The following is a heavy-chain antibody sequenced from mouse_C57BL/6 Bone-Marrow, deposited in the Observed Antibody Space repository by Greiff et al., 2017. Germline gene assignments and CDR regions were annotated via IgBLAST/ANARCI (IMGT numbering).Heavy chain of an antibody. CDR3: ARGYYGSSYVAWFAY. CDR1: GYTFTSYW. D-gene: IGHD1-1*01. J-gene: IGHJ3*01. V-gene: IGHV1-55*01. Sequence: VQLQQPGAELVKPGASVKMSCKASGYTFTSYWITWVKQRPGQGLEWIGDIYPGSGSTNYNEKFKSKATLTVDKPSSTAYMQLSSLTSEDSAVYYCARGYYGSSYVAWFAYWGQGTLVTVSA. CDR2: IYPGSGST.